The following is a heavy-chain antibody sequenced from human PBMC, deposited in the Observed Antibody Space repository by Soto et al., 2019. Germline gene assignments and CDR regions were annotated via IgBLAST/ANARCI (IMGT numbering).Heavy chain of an antibody. D-gene: IGHD3-10*01. Sequence: ASVKVSCKASGYTFTSYDINGVRQATGQGLEWMGWMNPNSGNTGYAQKFQGRVTMTRNTSISTAYMELSSLRSEDTAVYYCARVFTMVRGVIRWFDPWGQGTLVTVSS. CDR2: MNPNSGNT. V-gene: IGHV1-8*01. CDR1: GYTFTSYD. J-gene: IGHJ5*02. CDR3: ARVFTMVRGVIRWFDP.